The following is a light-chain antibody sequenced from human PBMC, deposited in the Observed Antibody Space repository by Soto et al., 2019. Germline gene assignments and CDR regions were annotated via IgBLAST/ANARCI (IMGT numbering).Light chain of an antibody. V-gene: IGKV1-9*01. Sequence: DIQLTQSPSFLSASVGDRVTITCRASQGISSYLAWYQQKPGKAPNLLIYAASTLQSGVPSRFSGSGSGTEFTLTISSLQPDDFATYYCQQLNNYPFTFGPGTKSGHQT. CDR2: AAS. J-gene: IGKJ3*01. CDR3: QQLNNYPFT. CDR1: QGISSY.